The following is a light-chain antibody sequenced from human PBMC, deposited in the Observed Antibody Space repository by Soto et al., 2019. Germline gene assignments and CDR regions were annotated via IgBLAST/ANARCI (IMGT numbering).Light chain of an antibody. J-gene: IGKJ5*01. V-gene: IGKV3-11*01. CDR2: DAS. CDR1: RSVSSY. CDR3: QQRSNWPIT. Sequence: EIVLTQSLATLSLSPGESATLSCRATRSVSSYLAWYQQKPGQAPRLLIYDASSRPTDIPARFSGSGSGTDFTLTISSLEPEDFALYYCQQRSNWPITFGQGTRLEIK.